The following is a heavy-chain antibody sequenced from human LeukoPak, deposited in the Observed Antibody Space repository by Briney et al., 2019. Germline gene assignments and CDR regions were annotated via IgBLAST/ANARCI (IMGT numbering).Heavy chain of an antibody. J-gene: IGHJ3*02. Sequence: EPSETLSLICTVSGGSISSYYWSWIRQPPGKGLEWIGYIYYSGSTNYNPSLKSRVTISVDTSKNQFSLKLSSVTAADTAVYYCARDLGPDSSSWYVEGSFDIWGQGTMVTVSS. CDR2: IYYSGST. CDR3: ARDLGPDSSSWYVEGSFDI. CDR1: GGSISSYY. V-gene: IGHV4-59*01. D-gene: IGHD6-13*01.